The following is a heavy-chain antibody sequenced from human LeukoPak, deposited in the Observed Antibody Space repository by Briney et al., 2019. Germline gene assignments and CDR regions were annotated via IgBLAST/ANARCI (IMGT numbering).Heavy chain of an antibody. D-gene: IGHD2-2*01. CDR1: GGTFSSYA. Sequence: ASVKVSCKASGGTFSSYAISWVRQAPGQGLEWMGGIIPIFGTANYAQKFQGRVTITTDESTSTAYMELSSLRSEDTAVYYCARARSLPGGFDYWGQGTLVTVSS. J-gene: IGHJ4*02. V-gene: IGHV1-69*05. CDR3: ARARSLPGGFDY. CDR2: IIPIFGTA.